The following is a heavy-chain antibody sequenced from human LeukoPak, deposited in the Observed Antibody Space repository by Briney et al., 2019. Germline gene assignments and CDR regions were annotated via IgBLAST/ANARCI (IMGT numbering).Heavy chain of an antibody. D-gene: IGHD1-1*01. CDR2: IWSDGSRK. CDR3: ARDWGQQLATISLDV. J-gene: IGHJ6*02. CDR1: GFTFTNFA. Sequence: GGSLRLSCAASGFTFTNFAMHWVRQAPGKGLVWVAVIWSDGSRKEYIDSVKDRFTVSRDNSKNTLYLQMNSLRAEDTAVYYCARDWGQQLATISLDVWGQGTTVTVSS. V-gene: IGHV3-33*01.